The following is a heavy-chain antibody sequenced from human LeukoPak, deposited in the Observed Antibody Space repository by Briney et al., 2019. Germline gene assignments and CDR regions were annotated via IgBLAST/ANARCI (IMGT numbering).Heavy chain of an antibody. Sequence: GASVTVSCTASGYTFTSYYMHWVRQAPGQGFEWMGIINPSGGSTSYAQKFQGRVTMTRDTSTSTVYMELSSLRSEDTAVYYCAREGGSGAHPFDPWGQGTLVTVSS. CDR1: GYTFTSYY. V-gene: IGHV1-46*01. CDR3: AREGGSGAHPFDP. CDR2: INPSGGST. J-gene: IGHJ5*02. D-gene: IGHD3-10*01.